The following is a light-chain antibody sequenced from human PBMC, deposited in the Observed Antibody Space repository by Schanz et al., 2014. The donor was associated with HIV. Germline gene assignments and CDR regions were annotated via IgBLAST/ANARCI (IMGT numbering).Light chain of an antibody. Sequence: QSVLAQPPSVSGAPGQRVTISCTGSSSNIGAGYDVHWYQQLPGTAPKLLIYGNSNRPSGASSRFSGSKSGNTASLTISGLQAEDEADYYCSSYTTSSALVFGTGTKLTVL. J-gene: IGLJ1*01. CDR2: GNS. CDR3: SSYTTSSALV. CDR1: SSNIGAGYD. V-gene: IGLV1-40*01.